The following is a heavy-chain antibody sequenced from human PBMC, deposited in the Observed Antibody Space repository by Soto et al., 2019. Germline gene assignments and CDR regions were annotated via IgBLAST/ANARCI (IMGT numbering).Heavy chain of an antibody. Sequence: EAQMLESGGGSVQPGGSLRLSCAASGVTFITYAVAWVRQSPGKGLEWVSSISASGGDTWYADSVKGRFTISRDNSKNTLYLQMTSLRVEDTGLYYCARRPTATASWGQGTLVTVSS. D-gene: IGHD1-1*01. CDR3: ARRPTATAS. V-gene: IGHV3-23*01. J-gene: IGHJ5*02. CDR1: GVTFITYA. CDR2: ISASGGDT.